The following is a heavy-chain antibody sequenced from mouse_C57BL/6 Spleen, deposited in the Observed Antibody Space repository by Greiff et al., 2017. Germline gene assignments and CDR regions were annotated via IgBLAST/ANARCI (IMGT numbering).Heavy chain of an antibody. J-gene: IGHJ4*01. V-gene: IGHV1-64*01. CDR2: IHPNSGST. Sequence: QVQLQQSGAELVKPGASVKLSCKASGYTFTSYWMHWVKQRPGQGLEWIGMIHPNSGSTNYNEKFKSKATLTVDKSSSTAYMQLSSLTSEDSAVYYCARSDDGYYEAMDYWGQGTSVTVSS. D-gene: IGHD2-3*01. CDR3: ARSDDGYYEAMDY. CDR1: GYTFTSYW.